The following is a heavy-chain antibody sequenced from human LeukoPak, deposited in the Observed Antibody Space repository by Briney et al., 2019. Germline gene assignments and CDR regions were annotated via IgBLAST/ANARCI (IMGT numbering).Heavy chain of an antibody. V-gene: IGHV4-39*07. J-gene: IGHJ5*02. Sequence: SETLSVTCTVSGGSLSSSSYYWGWIRQPPGKGLVWIGSNYYSGSTYYNPSLKSRVAISVDTSKNQFSLKLSSVTAADTAVYYCARDLTIFGVVIANWFDPWGQGTLVTVSS. CDR3: ARDLTIFGVVIANWFDP. CDR1: GGSLSSSSYY. D-gene: IGHD3-3*01. CDR2: NYYSGST.